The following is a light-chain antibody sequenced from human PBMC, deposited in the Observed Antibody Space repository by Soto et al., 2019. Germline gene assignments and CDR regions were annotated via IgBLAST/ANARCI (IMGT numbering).Light chain of an antibody. CDR1: QSISSW. CDR2: DAS. V-gene: IGKV1-5*01. CDR3: QQYNSYSPIT. Sequence: DIQMTQSPSTLSASVGDRVTITCLASQSISSWLAWYQQKPGKAPKLLIYDASSLESGVPSIFSGSGSCTEFSLTISSLQPDDFATYYCQQYNSYSPITFGQGTQVDIK. J-gene: IGKJ5*01.